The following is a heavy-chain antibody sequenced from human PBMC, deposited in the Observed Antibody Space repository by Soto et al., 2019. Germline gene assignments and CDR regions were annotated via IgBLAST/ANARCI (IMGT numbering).Heavy chain of an antibody. CDR1: GFSLSTSGVG. V-gene: IGHV2-5*02. CDR3: AHKKTYYDALTGYYNSPSFDY. CDR2: IYWDDEK. Sequence: QITLKESGPTLVKPTQTLTLTCTFSGFSLSTSGVGVGWIRQPPGKALEGLALIYWDDEKRSSPALKSRITITKDTYKNQVVLRVTNVDPVDTGTYYCAHKKTYYDALTGYYNSPSFDYWGPGTQVIVSS. J-gene: IGHJ4*02. D-gene: IGHD3-9*01.